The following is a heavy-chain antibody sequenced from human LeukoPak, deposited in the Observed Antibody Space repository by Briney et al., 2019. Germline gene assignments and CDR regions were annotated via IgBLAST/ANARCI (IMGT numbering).Heavy chain of an antibody. V-gene: IGHV4-61*02. CDR1: GGSISSATYY. CDR3: AASALAAAGTDY. CDR2: IYTGEST. J-gene: IGHJ4*02. D-gene: IGHD6-13*01. Sequence: KTSETLSLTCTVSGGSISSATYYWNWIRQPAGKGLEWIGRIYTGESTNYNPSLKSRVTISVDTSKNQFSLELSSVTAADTALYYCAASALAAAGTDYWGQGILVTVSS.